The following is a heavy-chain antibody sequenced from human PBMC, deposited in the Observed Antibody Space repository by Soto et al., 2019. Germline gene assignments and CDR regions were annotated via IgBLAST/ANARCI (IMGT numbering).Heavy chain of an antibody. CDR3: ARANYYGSPGDFDY. D-gene: IGHD3-10*01. Sequence: GGSLRLSCAASGFTFSSYIMNWVRQAPGKGLEWVSYISSSSSTIYYADSVKGRFTISRDNAKNSLYLQMNSLRAEDTAVYYWARANYYGSPGDFDYWGQATLVTVSS. CDR1: GFTFSSYI. V-gene: IGHV3-48*01. CDR2: ISSSSSTI. J-gene: IGHJ4*02.